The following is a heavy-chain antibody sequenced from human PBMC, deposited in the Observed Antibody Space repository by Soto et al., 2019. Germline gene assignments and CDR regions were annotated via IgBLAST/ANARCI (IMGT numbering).Heavy chain of an antibody. CDR1: GGSISSNY. CDR2: VYNSGST. Sequence: SETLSLTCTVSGGSISSNYWTWIRQPPGKGLEWIGYVYNSGSTNYNPSLKSRVTISEDTSKSQFSLKVNSMTAADTAVYYCARGVGGSGLNWFDPWGQGTLVTVSS. V-gene: IGHV4-59*01. CDR3: ARGVGGSGLNWFDP. D-gene: IGHD6-19*01. J-gene: IGHJ5*02.